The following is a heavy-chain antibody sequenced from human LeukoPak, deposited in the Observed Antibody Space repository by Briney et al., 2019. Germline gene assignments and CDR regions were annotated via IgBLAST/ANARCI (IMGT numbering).Heavy chain of an antibody. J-gene: IGHJ3*02. CDR2: INPSVGST. CDR3: ARGHFYDSSSGYHDTFDM. D-gene: IGHD3-22*01. CDR1: GYTFTGYY. V-gene: IGHV1-46*01. Sequence: ASVTVSCKASGYTFTGYYMHWVRQARGQGLEGMGMINPSVGSTSYAQKFLGRVTMTRDMSTTTVYMELSSLRYEDTAVYSCARGHFYDSSSGYHDTFDMWGQGTMVTVSS.